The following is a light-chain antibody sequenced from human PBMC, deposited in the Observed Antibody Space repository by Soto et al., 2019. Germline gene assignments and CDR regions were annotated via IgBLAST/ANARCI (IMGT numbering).Light chain of an antibody. V-gene: IGKV1-33*01. CDR2: DAS. CDR1: QDISNY. J-gene: IGKJ2*01. CDR3: QQYDNLPPYT. Sequence: DLQMTQSPSSLSASVGDRVTITCQASQDISNYLNWYQQKPGKAPKLLIYDASNLEAGVPSRFCGSGSGTDFTFTISSLQPEDIAAYYCQQYDNLPPYTFGQGTKLEIK.